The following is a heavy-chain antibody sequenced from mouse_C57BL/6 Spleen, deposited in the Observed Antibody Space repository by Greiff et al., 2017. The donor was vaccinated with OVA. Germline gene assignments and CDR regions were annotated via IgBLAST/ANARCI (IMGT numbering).Heavy chain of an antibody. CDR1: GYTFTSYW. Sequence: QVQLQQPGAELVKPGASVKLSCKASGYTFTSYWMQWVKQRPGQGLEWIGEIDPSDSYTNYNQKFKGKATLTVDTSSSTDYMQLSSLTSEGSAVYYCARGRTSAYYAMDYWGQGTSVTVSS. CDR2: IDPSDSYT. CDR3: ARGRTSAYYAMDY. D-gene: IGHD1-1*01. V-gene: IGHV1-50*01. J-gene: IGHJ4*01.